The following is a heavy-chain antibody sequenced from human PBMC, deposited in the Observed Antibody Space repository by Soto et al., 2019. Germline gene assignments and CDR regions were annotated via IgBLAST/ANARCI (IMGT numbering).Heavy chain of an antibody. J-gene: IGHJ4*02. D-gene: IGHD3-10*01. CDR3: VLWVRGVINY. CDR1: GFTFSDHY. V-gene: IGHV3-72*01. Sequence: EVQLVESGGGLVQPGGSLRLSCATSGFTFSDHYLEWVRQALWKGLEWVGRSRNRAQSYTTEYAASVKGRFTISRADSKNSLYLQVNSLTTDDTAVYSCVLWVRGVINYWGQGTLVTVSS. CDR2: SRNRAQSYTT.